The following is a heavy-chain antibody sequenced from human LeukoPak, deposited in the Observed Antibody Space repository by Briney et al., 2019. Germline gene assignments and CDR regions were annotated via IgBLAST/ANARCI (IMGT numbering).Heavy chain of an antibody. D-gene: IGHD4-17*01. Sequence: PGGSLRLSCAASGFTFSSYATRWVRQAPGKGLEWVSAITGSGGSTYYADSVKGRFTISRDNSKNTLYLQMNSLRAEDTAVYYCAKDFYGERGEENDAFDIWGQGTMVTVSS. CDR1: GFTFSSYA. CDR2: ITGSGGST. CDR3: AKDFYGERGEENDAFDI. V-gene: IGHV3-23*01. J-gene: IGHJ3*02.